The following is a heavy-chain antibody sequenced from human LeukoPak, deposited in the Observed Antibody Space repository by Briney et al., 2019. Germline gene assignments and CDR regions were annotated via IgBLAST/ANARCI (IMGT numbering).Heavy chain of an antibody. CDR3: ARRVSDWVLDY. CDR1: GYTFTSYD. V-gene: IGHV1-8*01. J-gene: IGHJ4*02. Sequence: ASVKVSCKASGYTFTSYDINWVRQATGQGLEWMGWMNPNSGNTGYAQKFQGRVTMTRNISISTAYMGLSSLRSEDTAVYFCARRVSDWVLDYWGQGTLVTVSS. CDR2: MNPNSGNT. D-gene: IGHD2-21*02.